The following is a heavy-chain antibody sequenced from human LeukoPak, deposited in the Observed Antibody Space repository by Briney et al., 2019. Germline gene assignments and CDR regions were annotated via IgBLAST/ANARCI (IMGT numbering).Heavy chain of an antibody. CDR3: ARALSMAPDY. V-gene: IGHV3-48*03. Sequence: GGSLRLSCAASGFTFSSYEMNWVRQAPGKGLEWVSYISGSGRTTYYADAVKGRFAISRDNAKNSLFLQMNSLRAEDTAVYYCARALSMAPDYWGQGTLVTVSS. D-gene: IGHD5-24*01. CDR2: ISGSGRTT. CDR1: GFTFSSYE. J-gene: IGHJ4*02.